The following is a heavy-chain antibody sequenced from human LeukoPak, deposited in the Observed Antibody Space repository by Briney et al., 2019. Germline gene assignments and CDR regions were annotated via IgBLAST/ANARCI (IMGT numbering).Heavy chain of an antibody. Sequence: LGESLKISCRYSGYSFASYWFGWVRHMPGKGLEWIGVIYPGDSDTRYSPSFEGQVTISGDKSTSSVFLQWRSLRASDTAMYYCARRSYEGSTSAFDIWGQGTMVIVSA. D-gene: IGHD2/OR15-2a*01. CDR2: IYPGDSDT. CDR1: GYSFASYW. CDR3: ARRSYEGSTSAFDI. V-gene: IGHV5-51*01. J-gene: IGHJ3*02.